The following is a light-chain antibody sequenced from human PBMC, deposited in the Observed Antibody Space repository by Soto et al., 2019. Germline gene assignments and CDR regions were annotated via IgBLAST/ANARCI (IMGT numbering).Light chain of an antibody. Sequence: DIQMTQSPSTLSASVGDRVTMTCRASQSISSWLAWYQQKPGKAPKLLIYDASSLESGVPSRFSGSGSGTDFTLTISSLQPEDFATYYCQQLNSYLTFGGGTKVDIK. CDR3: QQLNSYLT. J-gene: IGKJ4*01. CDR2: DAS. V-gene: IGKV1-5*01. CDR1: QSISSW.